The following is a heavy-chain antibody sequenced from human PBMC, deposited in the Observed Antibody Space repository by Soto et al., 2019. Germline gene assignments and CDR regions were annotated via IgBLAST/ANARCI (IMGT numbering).Heavy chain of an antibody. Sequence: EVQLVESGGGLVKPGGSLRLSCAASGFTFSSYIMTWVRQAPGKGLEWVSSISSSSNYIYYADFVEGRFTISRDNAKNSLYLQMNTLRAQDTAVYYSARDPNAYIRWVDPWGQGILVTVPS. CDR2: ISSSSNYI. D-gene: IGHD2-8*01. CDR1: GFTFSSYI. CDR3: ARDPNAYIRWVDP. V-gene: IGHV3-21*01. J-gene: IGHJ5*02.